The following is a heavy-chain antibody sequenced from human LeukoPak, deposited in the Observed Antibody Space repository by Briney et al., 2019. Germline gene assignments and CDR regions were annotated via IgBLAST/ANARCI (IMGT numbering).Heavy chain of an antibody. V-gene: IGHV4-30-4*01. CDR1: GGSISSGDYY. D-gene: IGHD2-2*01. Sequence: SQTLSLTCTVSGGSISSGDYYWSWIRQPPGKGLEWIGYIYYSGSTYYNPSLKRRVTISVDTSKNQFSLKLSSVTAADTAVYYCARLGGCSSTSCSWAFDIWGQGTMVTVSS. CDR2: IYYSGST. J-gene: IGHJ3*02. CDR3: ARLGGCSSTSCSWAFDI.